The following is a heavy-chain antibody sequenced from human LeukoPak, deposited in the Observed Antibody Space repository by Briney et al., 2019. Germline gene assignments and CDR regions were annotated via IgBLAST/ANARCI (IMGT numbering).Heavy chain of an antibody. J-gene: IGHJ5*02. CDR3: ARGWYSGGWTGSDT. V-gene: IGHV4-61*02. CDR2: FYTSGST. Sequence: SQTLSLTCTVSGGSISSGLYSWSWIRQPAGKGLEWIERFYTSGSTNSNPSLKSRVTISADTSKNQFSLNLRSVTVADTAVYYCARGWYSGGWTGSDTWGQGTLVTVSS. D-gene: IGHD6-19*01. CDR1: GGSISSGLYS.